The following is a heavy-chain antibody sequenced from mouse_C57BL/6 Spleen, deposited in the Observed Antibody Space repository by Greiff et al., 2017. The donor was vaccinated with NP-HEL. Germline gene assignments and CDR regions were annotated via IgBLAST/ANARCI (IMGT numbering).Heavy chain of an antibody. J-gene: IGHJ2*01. V-gene: IGHV1-76*01. Sequence: VQLQQSGAELVRPGASVKLSCKASGYTFTDYYINWVKQRPGQGLEWIARIYPGSGNTYYNEKFKGKATLTAEKSSSTADMQLISLTSEDSAVYFCARGVNYGAYYFDYWGQGTTLTVSS. CDR1: GYTFTDYY. CDR3: ARGVNYGAYYFDY. D-gene: IGHD1-1*02. CDR2: IYPGSGNT.